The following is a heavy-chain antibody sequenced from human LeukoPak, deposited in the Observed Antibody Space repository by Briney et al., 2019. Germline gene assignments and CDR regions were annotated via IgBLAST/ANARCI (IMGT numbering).Heavy chain of an antibody. CDR1: GASVSSGDYY. V-gene: IGHV4-31*03. J-gene: IGHJ5*02. D-gene: IGHD4-23*01. Sequence: SETLSLTCTVSGASVSSGDYYWSWVRQHPGKGLEWIGYIYYSGSTYYNPSLKSRVTISVDTSKNQFSLKLSSVTAADTAVYYCARSREDYGGNSDWFDPWGQGTLVTVSS. CDR2: IYYSGST. CDR3: ARSREDYGGNSDWFDP.